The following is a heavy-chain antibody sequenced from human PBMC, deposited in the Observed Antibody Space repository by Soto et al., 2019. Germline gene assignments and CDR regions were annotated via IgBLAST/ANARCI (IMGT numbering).Heavy chain of an antibody. CDR2: ITSGGNTI. J-gene: IGHJ4*02. CDR3: ARGRGGYYPHGY. CDR1: GFTFSSYS. V-gene: IGHV3-48*01. D-gene: IGHD1-26*01. Sequence: EVQLVESGGGLVQPGGSPRLSCAASGFTFSSYSMNWVRQAPGKGLEWVSHITSGGNTIFYADSVKGRFTISRDNVKKSLYLQMNSLRAEDTAVYYCARGRGGYYPHGYWGQGTLVTVSS.